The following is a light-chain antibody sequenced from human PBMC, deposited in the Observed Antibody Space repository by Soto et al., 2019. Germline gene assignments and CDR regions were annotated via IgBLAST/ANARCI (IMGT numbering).Light chain of an antibody. CDR1: SSDVGGYHV. Sequence: QAVLTPPSGVSGSPGQAINISCSGASSDVGGYHVVSWYQQHPGKAPKVIIYEVSKRPSGVSNRFSGSKSGNTASLTISGLQAEDEAEYYCCSYAGISIIVFGGGPKVTVL. CDR2: EVS. J-gene: IGLJ2*01. V-gene: IGLV2-23*02. CDR3: CSYAGISIIV.